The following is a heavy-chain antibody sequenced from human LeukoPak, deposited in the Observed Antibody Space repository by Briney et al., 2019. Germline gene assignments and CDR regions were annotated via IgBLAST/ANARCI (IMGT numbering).Heavy chain of an antibody. V-gene: IGHV3-48*01. CDR3: AKEQGGGKPFDY. J-gene: IGHJ4*02. Sequence: GGSLRLSCAASGFTFSSYSMNWVRQAPGKGLEWVSYISSSSSTIYYADSVKGRFTISRDNSKNTLYLQMNSLRAGDTAIYYCAKEQGGGKPFDYWGRGTLVTVSS. CDR2: ISSSSSTI. CDR1: GFTFSSYS. D-gene: IGHD2-15*01.